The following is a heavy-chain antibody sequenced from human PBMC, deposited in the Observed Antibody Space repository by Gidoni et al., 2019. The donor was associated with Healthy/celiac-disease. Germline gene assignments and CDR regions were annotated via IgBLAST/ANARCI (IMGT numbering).Heavy chain of an antibody. V-gene: IGHV3-33*01. D-gene: IGHD7-27*01. CDR3: ARDTGDYYGMDV. J-gene: IGHJ6*02. CDR2: IWYDGSNK. CDR1: GFPFSSYG. Sequence: QVQLVESGGGVVQPGRSLRLSCVASGFPFSSYGMHWVRQAPGKGLEWVAVIWYDGSNKYYADSVKGRFTISRDNSKNTLYLQMNSLRAEDTAVYYCARDTGDYYGMDVWGQGTTVTVSS.